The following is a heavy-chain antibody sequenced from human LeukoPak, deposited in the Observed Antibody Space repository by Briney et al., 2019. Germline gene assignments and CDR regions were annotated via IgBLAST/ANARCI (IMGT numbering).Heavy chain of an antibody. J-gene: IGHJ4*02. CDR2: INPNSGGT. CDR3: ARDSYLEQWLVPETGVY. Sequence: GASVKVSCKASGYTFTAYYMHWVRQAPGQGLEWMGWINPNSGGTNYAQKFQGRVTMTRDTSISTAYMELSRLRSDDTAVYYCARDSYLEQWLVPETGVYWGQGTLVTVSS. D-gene: IGHD6-19*01. V-gene: IGHV1-2*02. CDR1: GYTFTAYY.